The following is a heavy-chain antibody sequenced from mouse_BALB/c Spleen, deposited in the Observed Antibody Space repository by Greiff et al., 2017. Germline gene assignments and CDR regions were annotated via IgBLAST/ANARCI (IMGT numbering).Heavy chain of an antibody. Sequence: VQLHQSGAGLVKPGASVKLSCKASGYTFTEYIIHWVKQRSGQGLEWIGWFYPGSGSIKYNEKFKDKATLTADKSSSTVYMELSRLTSEDSAVYFCARHEGNYYAMDYWGQGTSVTVSA. CDR1: GYTFTEYI. J-gene: IGHJ4*01. V-gene: IGHV1-62-2*01. CDR2: FYPGSGSI. CDR3: ARHEGNYYAMDY.